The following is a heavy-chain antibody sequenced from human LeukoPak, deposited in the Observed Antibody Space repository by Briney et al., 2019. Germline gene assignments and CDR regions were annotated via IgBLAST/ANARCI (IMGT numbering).Heavy chain of an antibody. V-gene: IGHV3-74*01. Sequence: TGGARRLSCVAFEFTFRSAWMHWVGQGQGKGLVWVSRINNDGSTTNYADPVKGRFTISRDTAKNTVFLKMNTLRPEDTAVYYCASDVEDSTNDWGQGTLVTVSS. D-gene: IGHD2-2*01. CDR1: EFTFRSAW. J-gene: IGHJ4*02. CDR3: ASDVEDSTND. CDR2: INNDGSTT.